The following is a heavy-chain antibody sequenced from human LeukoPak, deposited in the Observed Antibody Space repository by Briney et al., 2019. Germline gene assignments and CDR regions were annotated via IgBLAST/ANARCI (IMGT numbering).Heavy chain of an antibody. CDR1: GVTLSSYA. V-gene: IGHV3-23*01. CDR3: AKSGSIAYCGGDCYSGDFDY. CDR2: ISSSGSGGNT. J-gene: IGHJ4*02. Sequence: PGGSLRLSCAASGVTLSSYAMSWARQAPGKGLEWVSGISSSGSGGNTYYADSVKGRFTISRDNSKNTLYLQMNSLRAEDTAVYYCAKSGSIAYCGGDCYSGDFDYWGQGTLVTVSS. D-gene: IGHD2-21*02.